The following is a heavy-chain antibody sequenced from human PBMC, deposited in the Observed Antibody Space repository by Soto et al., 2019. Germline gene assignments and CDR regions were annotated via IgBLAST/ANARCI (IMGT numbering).Heavy chain of an antibody. CDR1: GFTFSSYA. CDR2: ISGSGGST. Sequence: GGSLRLSCAASGFTFSSYAMSWVRQAPGKGLEWVSAISGSGGSTYYADSVKGRFIISRDNSKNTLYLQMNSLRAEDTAVYYCAKDRYGDYTPYYFDYWGQGTLVTVSS. V-gene: IGHV3-23*01. CDR3: AKDRYGDYTPYYFDY. J-gene: IGHJ4*02. D-gene: IGHD4-17*01.